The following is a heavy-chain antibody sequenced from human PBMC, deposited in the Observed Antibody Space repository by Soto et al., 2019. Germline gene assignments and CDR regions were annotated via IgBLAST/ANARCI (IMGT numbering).Heavy chain of an antibody. V-gene: IGHV3-21*01. CDR3: ARDQYYYASRGYYYYGMDV. Sequence: GGSLRLSCAASGFTFSSYSMNWGRQAPGKGREGGASISSSSSYIYYADSVKGRFTISRDHATISLYLQMNSLRAEDTAVYYCARDQYYYASRGYYYYGMDVWGQGTTVTVSS. CDR1: GFTFSSYS. CDR2: ISSSSSYI. J-gene: IGHJ6*02. D-gene: IGHD3-10*01.